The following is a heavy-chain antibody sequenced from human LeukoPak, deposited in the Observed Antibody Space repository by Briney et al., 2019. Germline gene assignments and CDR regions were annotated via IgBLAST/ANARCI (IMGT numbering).Heavy chain of an antibody. CDR1: GGSINSGGYY. V-gene: IGHV4-31*03. CDR3: ARGPAVYDSSGYSPNYYYYGMDV. CDR2: IYYSGST. J-gene: IGHJ6*02. Sequence: PSQTLSLTCTVSGGSINSGGYYWSWIRQHPGKGLEWIGYIYYSGSTYYNPSLKSRVTISVDTSKNQFSLKLSSVTAADTAVYYCARGPAVYDSSGYSPNYYYYGMDVWGQGTTVTVSS. D-gene: IGHD3-22*01.